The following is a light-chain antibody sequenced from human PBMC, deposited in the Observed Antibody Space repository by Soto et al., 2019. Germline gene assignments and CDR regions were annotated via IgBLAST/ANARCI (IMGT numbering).Light chain of an antibody. V-gene: IGKV1-6*01. Sequence: AIQMTQSPSSLSASVGDRVTITCRASQGIRNDLGWYQQKAGKAPKLLIYAASSSQSGVPSRFSGSGSGTDFTLTISCLQSEDFATYYCQQYYSYPGGTFGQGTKLEIK. CDR3: QQYYSYPGGT. J-gene: IGKJ2*02. CDR2: AAS. CDR1: QGIRND.